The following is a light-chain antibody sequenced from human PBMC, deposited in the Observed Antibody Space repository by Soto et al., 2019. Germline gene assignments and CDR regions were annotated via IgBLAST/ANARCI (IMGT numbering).Light chain of an antibody. V-gene: IGKV3-15*01. CDR1: QRVTAN. CDR3: QQYQNLGT. Sequence: SSQRVTANLAWYQQKPGQSPSLLIYGASTRATGVPASFSASGSGPEFTLCSLGLQSEEFVGSYRQQYQNLGTFGQGTKVDI. J-gene: IGKJ1*01. CDR2: GAS.